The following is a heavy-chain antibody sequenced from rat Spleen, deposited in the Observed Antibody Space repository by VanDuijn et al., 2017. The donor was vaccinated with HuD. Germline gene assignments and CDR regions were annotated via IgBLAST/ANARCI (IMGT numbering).Heavy chain of an antibody. D-gene: IGHD1-11*01. J-gene: IGHJ2*01. Sequence: ATISYAGTNSYHRDSVKGRFTISRDNAKSTLYLQMDSLRSEDTATYYCTTEGYNWGQGVMVTVSS. CDR3: TTEGYN. CDR2: ISYAGTNS. V-gene: IGHV5-29*01.